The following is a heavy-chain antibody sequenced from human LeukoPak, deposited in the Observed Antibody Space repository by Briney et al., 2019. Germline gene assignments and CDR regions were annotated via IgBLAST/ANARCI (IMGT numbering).Heavy chain of an antibody. CDR3: ARGRNDFWRVYYYYYYMDV. V-gene: IGHV4-39*07. D-gene: IGHD3-3*01. CDR1: GGSISSSSYY. CDR2: IYYSGST. J-gene: IGHJ6*03. Sequence: PSETLSLTCTVSGGSISSSSYYWGWIRQPPGKGLEWIGSIYYSGSTYYNPSLKSRVTISVDTSKNQFSLKLSSVTAADTAVYYCARGRNDFWRVYYYYYYMDVWGKGTTDTVSS.